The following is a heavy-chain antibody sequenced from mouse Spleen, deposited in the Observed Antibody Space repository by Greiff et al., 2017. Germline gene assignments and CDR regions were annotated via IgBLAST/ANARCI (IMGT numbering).Heavy chain of an antibody. CDR1: GYTFTSYW. J-gene: IGHJ2*01. CDR2: IHPNSGST. V-gene: IGHV1-64*01. D-gene: IGHD1-1*01. Sequence: QVQLQQPGAELVKPGASVKLSCKASGYTFTSYWMHWVKQRPGQGLEWIGMIHPNSGSTNYNEKFKSKATLTVDKSSSTAYMQLSSLTSEDSAVYYCAMRFLTTVVAHDYWGQGTTLTVSS. CDR3: AMRFLTTVVAHDY.